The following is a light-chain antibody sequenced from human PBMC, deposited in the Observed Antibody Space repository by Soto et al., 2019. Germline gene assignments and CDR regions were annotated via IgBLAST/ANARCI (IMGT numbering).Light chain of an antibody. CDR1: SSDVGIYNY. CDR3: RSYTTSSTRV. Sequence: QSVLTQPASVSGSPGQSTAISCTGSSSDVGIYNYVSWYQQHPGKVPKLIIYEASNRPSGVSNRFSGSKSGNTASLTISGLHAEDEADYYCRSYTTSSTRVFGTGTKVTVL. CDR2: EAS. J-gene: IGLJ1*01. V-gene: IGLV2-14*01.